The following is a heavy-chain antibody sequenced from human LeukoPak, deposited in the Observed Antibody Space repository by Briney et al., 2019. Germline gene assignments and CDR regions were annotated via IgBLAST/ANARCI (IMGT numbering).Heavy chain of an antibody. CDR2: INHSGST. Sequence: PSETLSLTCAVSGGSFSGYYWSWIRQPPGKGLEWIGEINHSGSTNYNPSLKRRVTISVDTSKNQFSLKLSSVTAADTAVYYCARVGREYYFDYWGQGTLVTVSS. CDR3: ARVGREYYFDY. CDR1: GGSFSGYY. V-gene: IGHV4-34*01. D-gene: IGHD2-15*01. J-gene: IGHJ4*02.